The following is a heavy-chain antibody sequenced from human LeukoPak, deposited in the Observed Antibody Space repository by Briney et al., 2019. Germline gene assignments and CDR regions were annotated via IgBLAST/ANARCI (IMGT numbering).Heavy chain of an antibody. CDR3: AKGSYYDFWSGYCGFDY. CDR2: ISGSGGST. Sequence: GGSLRLSCAASGFTFSSYAMSWVRQAPGKGLEWVSPISGSGGSTYYADSVKGRFTISRDNSKNTLYLQMNSLRAEDTAVYYWAKGSYYDFWSGYCGFDYWGQGTLVTVSS. J-gene: IGHJ4*02. CDR1: GFTFSSYA. V-gene: IGHV3-23*01. D-gene: IGHD3-3*01.